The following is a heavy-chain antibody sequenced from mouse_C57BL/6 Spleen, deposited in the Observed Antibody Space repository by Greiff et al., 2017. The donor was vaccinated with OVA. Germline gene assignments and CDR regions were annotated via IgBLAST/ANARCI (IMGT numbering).Heavy chain of an antibody. Sequence: EVQLQHSGPELVKPGASVKISCKASGYSFTGYYMNWVKQSPEKSLEWIGEINPSTGGTTYNQKFKAKATLTVDKSSSTAYMQLKSLTSEDSAVYYCASAIYYYGSSYVGDYWGQGTTLTVSS. D-gene: IGHD1-1*01. J-gene: IGHJ2*01. CDR3: ASAIYYYGSSYVGDY. CDR2: INPSTGGT. CDR1: GYSFTGYY. V-gene: IGHV1-42*01.